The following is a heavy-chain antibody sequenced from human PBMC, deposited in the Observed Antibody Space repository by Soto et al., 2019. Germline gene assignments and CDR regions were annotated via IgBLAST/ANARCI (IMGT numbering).Heavy chain of an antibody. CDR3: ARECEGHSRSWYEPIFGY. V-gene: IGHV3-66*01. CDR2: IYSGGST. J-gene: IGHJ4*01. Sequence: PGGSLGLSCAASGFTVGRNYMSWVRQAPGKGLEWVSVIYSGGSTYYADSVKGRFTISRDNSKNTLYLQMNSLRAEDTAVYYCARECEGHSRSWYEPIFGYWGHGTLVSVSS. CDR1: GFTVGRNY. D-gene: IGHD6-13*01.